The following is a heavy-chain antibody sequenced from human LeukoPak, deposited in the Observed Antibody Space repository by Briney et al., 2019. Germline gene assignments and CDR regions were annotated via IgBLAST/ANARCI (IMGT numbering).Heavy chain of an antibody. CDR3: ARFYYDILTGYYYFDY. Sequence: ASVKVSCKASGYTFTGYYMHWVRQAPGQGLEWMGWINPNSGGTNYAQKFQGRVNMTRDTSISTAYMELSRLRCDDTAVYFCARFYYDILTGYYYFDYWGQGTLVTVSS. CDR1: GYTFTGYY. V-gene: IGHV1-2*02. CDR2: INPNSGGT. D-gene: IGHD3-9*01. J-gene: IGHJ4*02.